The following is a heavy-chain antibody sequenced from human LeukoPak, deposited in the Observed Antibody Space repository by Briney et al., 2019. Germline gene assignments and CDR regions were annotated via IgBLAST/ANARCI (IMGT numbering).Heavy chain of an antibody. CDR2: ISSSGSTI. CDR1: GFTFSSYE. D-gene: IGHD2-8*01. Sequence: GGSLRLSCAASGFTFSSYEMNWVRQAPGKGLEWVSYISSSGSTIYYADSVKGRFTISRDNAKSSLYLQMNSLRAEDTAVYYCARAGYCTNGVCRGDFDYWGQGTLVTVSP. J-gene: IGHJ4*02. V-gene: IGHV3-48*03. CDR3: ARAGYCTNGVCRGDFDY.